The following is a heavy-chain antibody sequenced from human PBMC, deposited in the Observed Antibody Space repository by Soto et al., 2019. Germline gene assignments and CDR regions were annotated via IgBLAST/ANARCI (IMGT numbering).Heavy chain of an antibody. CDR3: ARHEITIRVPRKHRIKKNYYGMDV. CDR1: GYSFTSYW. Sequence: PGESLKISCKCSGYSFTSYWISLVRQMPGKGLEWMGRIDPSDSYTNYSPSFQGHVTISADKSISTAYLQWSSLKASDTAMYYCARHEITIRVPRKHRIKKNYYGMDVWGQGTTVTVSS. CDR2: IDPSDSYT. V-gene: IGHV5-10-1*01. J-gene: IGHJ6*02. D-gene: IGHD3-3*01.